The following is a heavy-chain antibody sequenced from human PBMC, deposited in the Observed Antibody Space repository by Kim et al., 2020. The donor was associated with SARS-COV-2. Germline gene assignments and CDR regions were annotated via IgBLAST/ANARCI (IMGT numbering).Heavy chain of an antibody. D-gene: IGHD2-15*01. CDR2: TYYRSKWHN. CDR3: ARDGYCSGGNCYLPGGH. V-gene: IGHV6-1*01. CDR1: GDSVSSNSAA. Sequence: SQTLSLTCAISGDSVSSNSAAWNWIRQSPSRGLEWLGRTYYRSKWHNDYAVSVKSRITINPDTSKNQFSLQLNSVTPEDTAVYYCARDGYCSGGNCYLPGGHWGQGTLVTVSS. J-gene: IGHJ4*02.